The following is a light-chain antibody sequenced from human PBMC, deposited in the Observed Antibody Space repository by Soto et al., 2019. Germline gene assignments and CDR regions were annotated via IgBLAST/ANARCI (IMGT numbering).Light chain of an antibody. Sequence: EIVMTQSPATLSVSPGERATLSCRASQSVSSNLAWYQQKPGQAPRLLIYGASTRATGIPDRFSGSGSGTEFTLTISSLQSEDFAVYYCQQYNSWPSVTFGGGTKVEIK. CDR3: QQYNSWPSVT. V-gene: IGKV3-15*01. CDR2: GAS. CDR1: QSVSSN. J-gene: IGKJ4*01.